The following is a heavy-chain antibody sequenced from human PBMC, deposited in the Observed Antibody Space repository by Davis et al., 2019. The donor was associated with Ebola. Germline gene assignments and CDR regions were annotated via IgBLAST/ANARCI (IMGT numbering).Heavy chain of an antibody. D-gene: IGHD6-13*01. CDR1: GFTFSGSA. J-gene: IGHJ6*03. CDR2: IRSKANSYAT. Sequence: PGGSLRLSCAASGFTFSGSAMHWVRQASGKGLEWVGRIRSKANSYATAYAVSVKGRFTISRDDSKNTAYLQMNSLKTEDTAVYYCTRPAAGYYYYYYMDVWGKGTTVTVSS. V-gene: IGHV3-73*01. CDR3: TRPAAGYYYYYYMDV.